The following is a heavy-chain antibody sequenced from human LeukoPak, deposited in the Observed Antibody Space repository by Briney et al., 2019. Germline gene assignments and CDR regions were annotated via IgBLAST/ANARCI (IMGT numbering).Heavy chain of an antibody. CDR2: MYYSGST. CDR3: ARVADDLLFSLDY. J-gene: IGHJ4*02. CDR1: DGPTRSYY. V-gene: IGHV4-59*08. Sequence: SATLSLTCSVSDGPTRSYYWSWLRQPPGKGLEWLGHMYYSGSTNYNPSLKSRVTMSVDTSKNQFSLKLTSVTAADTAVYYCARVADDLLFSLDYWGQGTLVTVSS. D-gene: IGHD2-21*02.